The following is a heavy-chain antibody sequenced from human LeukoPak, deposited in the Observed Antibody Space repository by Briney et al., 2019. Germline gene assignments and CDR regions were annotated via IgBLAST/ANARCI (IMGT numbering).Heavy chain of an antibody. Sequence: GGSLRLSCAASGLTLSSDWMSWVRQAPGKGLEWVANIRQDGSEKHYVGSVKGRFTISRDNAKNSLSLQMNSLRAEDTAAYYCVRQNGGYSYGMDVWGQGTTVTVS. D-gene: IGHD3-22*01. CDR1: GLTLSSDW. CDR3: VRQNGGYSYGMDV. CDR2: IRQDGSEK. J-gene: IGHJ6*02. V-gene: IGHV3-7*01.